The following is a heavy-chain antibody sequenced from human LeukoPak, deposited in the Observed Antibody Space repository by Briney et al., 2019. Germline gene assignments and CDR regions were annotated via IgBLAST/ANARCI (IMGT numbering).Heavy chain of an antibody. D-gene: IGHD1-26*01. CDR3: ARDSSIVGATIYYMDV. CDR1: GYTFTGYY. J-gene: IGHJ6*03. Sequence: ASVKVSCKASGYTFTGYYMHWVRQVPGQGLEWMGWINPNSGVTNYAQMFQGRVTMTRDTSISTAYMELSRLRSDDTAVYYCARDSSIVGATIYYMDVWGKGTTVTISS. CDR2: INPNSGVT. V-gene: IGHV1-2*02.